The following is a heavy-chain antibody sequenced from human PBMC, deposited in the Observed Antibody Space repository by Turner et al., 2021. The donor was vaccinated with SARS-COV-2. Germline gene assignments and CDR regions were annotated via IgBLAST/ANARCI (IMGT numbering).Heavy chain of an antibody. D-gene: IGHD1-7*01. CDR1: GFTFSSYG. J-gene: IGHJ4*02. CDR3: AKITGTTTGDY. V-gene: IGHV3-30*18. CDR2: ISYDGSNK. Sequence: VQLVESGGALVKPGGSLRLSCAASGFTFSSYGMHWVRQAPGKGLEWVAVISYDGSNKFYADSVKGRFTISRDNSKNTLYLQMNSLRAEDTAVYYCAKITGTTTGDYWGQGTLVTVSS.